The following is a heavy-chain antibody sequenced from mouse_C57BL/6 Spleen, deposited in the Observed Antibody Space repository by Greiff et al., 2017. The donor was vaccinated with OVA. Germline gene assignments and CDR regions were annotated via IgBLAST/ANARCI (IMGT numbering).Heavy chain of an antibody. D-gene: IGHD1-1*01. J-gene: IGHJ4*01. CDR3: AITTVVGFYAMDY. V-gene: IGHV3-6*01. CDR2: ISYAGSN. CDR1: GYSITSGYY. Sequence: EVKLQESGPGLVKPSQSLSLTCSVTGYSITSGYYWNWLRQFPGNKLEWMAYISYAGSNNYNPSLKNRISITRDTSKNQFFLKLNSVTTEDTATYDCAITTVVGFYAMDYWGQGTSVTVSS.